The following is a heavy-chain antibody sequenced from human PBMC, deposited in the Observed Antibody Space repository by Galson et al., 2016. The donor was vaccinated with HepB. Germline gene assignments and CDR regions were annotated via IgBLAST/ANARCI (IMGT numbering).Heavy chain of an antibody. J-gene: IGHJ4*02. Sequence: ETLSLTCTVSGGSISRNEYYWGWIRQPPGKGLEWIGSIYHSGSTYYNPSLKSRVTISVDTAKNQFPLKLSSVTAADTAVYYCARGNGDFWSGDVDYWGQGTLVTVSS. D-gene: IGHD3-3*01. V-gene: IGHV4-39*01. CDR3: ARGNGDFWSGDVDY. CDR1: GGSISRNEYY. CDR2: IYHSGST.